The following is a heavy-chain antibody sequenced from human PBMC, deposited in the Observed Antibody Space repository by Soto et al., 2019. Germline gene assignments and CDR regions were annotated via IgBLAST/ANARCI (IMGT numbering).Heavy chain of an antibody. V-gene: IGHV2-5*02. CDR2: LYWDDDK. CDR1: GFSLSTSGVG. Sequence: QITLKESGPTLVKPTQTLTLTCTFSGFSLSTSGVGVGWIRQPPGKALEWLALLYWDDDKRYSPSLKSRLTITKDTSKDQVVLTMTNVDPVDTATYYCAHWGGIGSISYPSRYYFDSWGQGTLVTVSS. CDR3: AHWGGIGSISYPSRYYFDS. J-gene: IGHJ4*02. D-gene: IGHD3-3*02.